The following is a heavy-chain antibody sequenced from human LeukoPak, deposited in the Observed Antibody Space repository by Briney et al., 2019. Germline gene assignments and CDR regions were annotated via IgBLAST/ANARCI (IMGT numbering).Heavy chain of an antibody. V-gene: IGHV4-30-4*01. D-gene: IGHD3-22*01. J-gene: IGHJ4*02. CDR2: IYYSGST. CDR1: GGSISSGDYY. CDR3: ARGIDSSGYYSYYFDY. Sequence: SETLSLTCTVSGGSISSGDYYWSWIRQPPGKGLEWIGYIYYSGSTYYNPSLKSRVTISVDTSKNQFSLKLSSVTAADTAVYYRARGIDSSGYYSYYFDYWGQGTLVTVSS.